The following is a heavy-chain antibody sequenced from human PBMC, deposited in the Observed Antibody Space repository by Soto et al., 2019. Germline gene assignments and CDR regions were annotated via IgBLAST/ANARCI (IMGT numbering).Heavy chain of an antibody. D-gene: IGHD5-18*01. Sequence: GGSLRLSCAASGFTFSSYAMSWVRQAPGKGLEWVSAISGSGGSTYYADSVKGRFTISRDNSKNTLYLQMNSLRAEDTAVYYCAKDVPSGYSYGLPLPYFDYWGQGTLVTVSS. CDR2: ISGSGGST. V-gene: IGHV3-23*01. CDR1: GFTFSSYA. J-gene: IGHJ4*02. CDR3: AKDVPSGYSYGLPLPYFDY.